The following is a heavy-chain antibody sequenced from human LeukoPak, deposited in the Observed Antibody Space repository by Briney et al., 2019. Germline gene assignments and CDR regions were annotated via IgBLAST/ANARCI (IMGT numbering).Heavy chain of an antibody. CDR2: ISYDGSNK. CDR3: ARGRSSRDDAFEI. CDR1: GFTFSSYA. J-gene: IGHJ3*02. D-gene: IGHD6-13*01. Sequence: GRSLRLSCAASGFTFSSYAMHWVRQAPGKGLEWVAVISYDGSNKYYADSVKGRFTISRDNSKNTLYLQMNSLRAEDTAVYYCARGRSSRDDAFEIWGQGTMVTVSS. V-gene: IGHV3-30*04.